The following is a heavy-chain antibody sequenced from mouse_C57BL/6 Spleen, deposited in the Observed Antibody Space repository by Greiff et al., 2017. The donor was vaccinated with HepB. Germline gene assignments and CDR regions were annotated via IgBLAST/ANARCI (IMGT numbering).Heavy chain of an antibody. CDR3: ARTGTRDY. CDR1: GYAFTNYL. D-gene: IGHD4-1*01. J-gene: IGHJ2*01. Sequence: VQLQQSGAELVRPGTSVKVSCKASGYAFTNYLIEWVKQRPGQGLEWIGVINPGSGGTNYNEKFKGKATLTADKSSSTAYMQLSSLTSEDSAVYFCARTGTRDYWGQGTTLTVSS. V-gene: IGHV1-54*01. CDR2: INPGSGGT.